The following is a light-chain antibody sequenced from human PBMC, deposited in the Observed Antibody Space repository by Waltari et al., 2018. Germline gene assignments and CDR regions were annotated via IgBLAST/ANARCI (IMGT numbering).Light chain of an antibody. J-gene: IGKJ4*01. CDR3: QQYNSYSLLS. CDR1: QRISNW. Sequence: DIQMTQSPSTLSASVGDRVIISCRASQRISNWLAWYQQRPGKAPTLLVYKSSTLESGVPSRFSGSGSGTEFTLTISSLQPEDFATYYCQQYNSYSLLSFGGGTKVEIK. CDR2: KSS. V-gene: IGKV1-5*03.